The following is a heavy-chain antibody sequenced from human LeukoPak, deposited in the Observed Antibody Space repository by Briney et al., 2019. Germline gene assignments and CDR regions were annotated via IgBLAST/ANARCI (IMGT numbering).Heavy chain of an antibody. J-gene: IGHJ4*02. V-gene: IGHV4-39*01. CDR1: GGSISSSSYY. Sequence: PSETLSLTCTVSGGSISSSSYYWGWIRQPPGKGLEWIGSIYYSGSTYYNPSLKSRVTISVDTSKNQFSLKLSSVTAADTAVYYCARTSPFLVDTAMVTTSQRQYSAEVYFDYWGQGTLVTVSS. CDR3: ARTSPFLVDTAMVTTSQRQYSAEVYFDY. D-gene: IGHD5-18*01. CDR2: IYYSGST.